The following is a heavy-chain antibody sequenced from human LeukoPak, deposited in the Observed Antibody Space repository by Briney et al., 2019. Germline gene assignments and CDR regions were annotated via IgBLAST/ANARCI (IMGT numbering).Heavy chain of an antibody. V-gene: IGHV1-69*05. CDR1: GGTFSNYA. D-gene: IGHD3-16*01. CDR2: IIPIFGTA. Sequence: SVKVSCKASGGTFSNYAISWVRQAPGQGLEWMGGIIPIFGTANYAQKFQGRVTITTDESTSTAYMELSSLRSEDTAVYYCARQEEYSETKFDPWGQGTLVTVSS. CDR3: ARQEEYSETKFDP. J-gene: IGHJ5*02.